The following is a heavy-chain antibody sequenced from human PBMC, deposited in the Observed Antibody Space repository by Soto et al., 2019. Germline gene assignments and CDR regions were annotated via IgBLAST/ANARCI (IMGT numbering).Heavy chain of an antibody. CDR3: TTDSSSSGSIYYYGMDV. V-gene: IGHV3-15*01. D-gene: IGHD6-6*01. CDR1: GFTFSNAW. CDR2: IKSKTDGGTT. J-gene: IGHJ6*02. Sequence: ESGGGLVKPGGSLRLSCAASGFTFSNAWMSWVRQAPGKGLEWVGRIKSKTDGGTTDYAAPVKGRFTISRDDSKNTLYLQMNSLKTEDTAVYYCTTDSSSSGSIYYYGMDVWGQGTTVTVSS.